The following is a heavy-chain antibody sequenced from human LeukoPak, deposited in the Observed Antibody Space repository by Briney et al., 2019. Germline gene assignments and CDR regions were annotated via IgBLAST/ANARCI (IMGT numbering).Heavy chain of an antibody. V-gene: IGHV1-8*01. CDR3: ARVVPAANGGYCYGMDV. CDR2: MNPNSGNT. D-gene: IGHD2-2*01. J-gene: IGHJ6*02. CDR1: GYTFTSYD. Sequence: ASVKVSCKASGYTFTSYDINWVRQATGQGLEWMGWMNPNSGNTGYAQKFQGRVTMTRNTSISTAYMELSSLRSEDTAVYYCARVVPAANGGYCYGMDVWGQGTTVIVSS.